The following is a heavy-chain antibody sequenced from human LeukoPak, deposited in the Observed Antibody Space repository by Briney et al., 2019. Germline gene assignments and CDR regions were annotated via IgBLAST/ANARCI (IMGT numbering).Heavy chain of an antibody. CDR2: INPNSGGT. V-gene: IGHV1-2*02. D-gene: IGHD2-15*01. CDR3: ARVQGRIVVVAAHGAPFDY. CDR1: GYTFTGYY. J-gene: IGHJ4*02. Sequence: ASVKVSCKASGYTFTGYYMHWVRQAPGQGLEWMGWINPNSGGTNYAQKFQGRVTMTRDTSISTAYMELSRLRSDDTAVYYCARVQGRIVVVAAHGAPFDYWGQGTLVTVSS.